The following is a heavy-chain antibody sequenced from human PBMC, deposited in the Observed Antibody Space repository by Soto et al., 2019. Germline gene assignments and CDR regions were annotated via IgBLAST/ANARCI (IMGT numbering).Heavy chain of an antibody. V-gene: IGHV5-51*01. Sequence: GESLKISCKCSGYSFTSYWMGWVRQMPGKGLEWMGVIYPGDSDTRYSPSFQGQVTISADKSISTAYLQRSSLKATDTAMYYCAREQDSSGNQDYWGQGTLVTVSS. CDR3: AREQDSSGNQDY. D-gene: IGHD3-22*01. CDR1: GYSFTSYW. CDR2: IYPGDSDT. J-gene: IGHJ4*02.